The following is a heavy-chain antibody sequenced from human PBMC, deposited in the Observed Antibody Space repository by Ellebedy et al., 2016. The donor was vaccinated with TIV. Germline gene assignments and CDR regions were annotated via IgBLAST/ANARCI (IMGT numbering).Heavy chain of an antibody. Sequence: GESLKISCAASGFIFNSHGMHWVRQAPGKGLEWVAVISSHGMTTYYADSVKGRFTISRDNSNNSLYLQMNSLRAEDTAVYFCTKEVAVAGAPAYLAYDYWGQGTLVTVSS. J-gene: IGHJ4*02. V-gene: IGHV3-30*13. D-gene: IGHD6-19*01. CDR1: GFIFNSHG. CDR3: TKEVAVAGAPAYLAYDY. CDR2: ISSHGMTT.